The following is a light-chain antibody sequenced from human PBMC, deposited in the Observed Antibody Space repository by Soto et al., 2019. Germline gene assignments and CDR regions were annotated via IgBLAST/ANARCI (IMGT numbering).Light chain of an antibody. J-gene: IGLJ1*01. CDR3: CSYAGTYV. Sequence: QSALTQPASVSGSPGQSITISCTGTSSDVGSYNLVSWYQQHPGKAPKLMIYEVSKRPSGVSNRFSGSKSGNTASLTISGLQAEDEADYSCCSYAGTYVFGTGTKLTVL. CDR1: SSDVGSYNL. CDR2: EVS. V-gene: IGLV2-23*02.